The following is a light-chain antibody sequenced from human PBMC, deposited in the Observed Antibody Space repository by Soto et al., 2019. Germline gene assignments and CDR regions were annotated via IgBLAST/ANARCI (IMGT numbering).Light chain of an antibody. V-gene: IGKV3-20*01. Sequence: EIVLTQSPGTLSVSPGERATLSCRASQSISSSTLAWYQQKPGQSPRLLIFDASSRATGIPDRFSGSGSGTDFTLTISRLDPEDFAVYCCQQYGALPWTFGHGTEVEIK. J-gene: IGKJ1*01. CDR1: QSISSST. CDR3: QQYGALPWT. CDR2: DAS.